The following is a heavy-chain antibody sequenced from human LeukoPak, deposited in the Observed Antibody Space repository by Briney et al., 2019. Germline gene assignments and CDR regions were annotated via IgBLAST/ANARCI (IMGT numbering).Heavy chain of an antibody. CDR1: GFTFSSYS. D-gene: IGHD6-19*01. Sequence: GGSLRLSCAASGFTFSSYSINWVRQAPGKGLVWVSRINSDGSSTSYADSVKGRFTISRDNAKNTLYLQMNSLRAEDTAVYYCARDLADSGGWLVDYWGQGTLVTVSS. CDR3: ARDLADSGGWLVDY. V-gene: IGHV3-74*01. CDR2: INSDGSST. J-gene: IGHJ4*02.